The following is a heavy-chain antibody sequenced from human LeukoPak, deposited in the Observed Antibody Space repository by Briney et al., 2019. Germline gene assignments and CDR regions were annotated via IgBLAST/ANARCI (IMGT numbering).Heavy chain of an antibody. D-gene: IGHD7-27*01. V-gene: IGHV4-39*01. CDR1: GGSISRSSYY. CDR2: IYYSGST. Sequence: SETLSLTCTVSGGSISRSSYYWGWIRQPPGKGLEWIGSIYYSGSTYYNPSLKSRVTISVDTSKNQFSLKLSSVTAADTAVYYCARFALLGWTFDYWGQGTLVTVSS. J-gene: IGHJ4*02. CDR3: ARFALLGWTFDY.